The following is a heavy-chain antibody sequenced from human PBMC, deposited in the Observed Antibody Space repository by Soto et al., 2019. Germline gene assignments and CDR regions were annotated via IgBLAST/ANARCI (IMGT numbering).Heavy chain of an antibody. D-gene: IGHD3-16*01. CDR1: GGSVSSSNW. V-gene: IGHV4-4*02. Sequence: SSETLSLTCAVSGGSVSSSNWWTWGRQSPLQGLEWIGEINHSGSTYYNPSLKSRVTISVDTSNNQFSLKLSSVTAADTAVYYCARHNGPLYVGYYYDMDVWGQGTTVTVSS. CDR3: ARHNGPLYVGYYYDMDV. J-gene: IGHJ6*02. CDR2: INHSGST.